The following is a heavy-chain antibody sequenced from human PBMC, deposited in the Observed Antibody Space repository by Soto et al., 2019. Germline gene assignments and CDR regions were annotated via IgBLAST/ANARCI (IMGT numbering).Heavy chain of an antibody. CDR1: GFAFNNYA. J-gene: IGHJ4*02. Sequence: GGSLRLSCVASGFAFNNYAMSWVRQAPGKGLEWVSTIDRTGGATHYADSVKGRFTISRDNSKDTLFLHMNILGVEDAAKYYCAAEVGDGGPIFEFWGQGTLVTVYS. CDR2: IDRTGGAT. CDR3: AAEVGDGGPIFEF. V-gene: IGHV3-23*01. D-gene: IGHD2-21*01.